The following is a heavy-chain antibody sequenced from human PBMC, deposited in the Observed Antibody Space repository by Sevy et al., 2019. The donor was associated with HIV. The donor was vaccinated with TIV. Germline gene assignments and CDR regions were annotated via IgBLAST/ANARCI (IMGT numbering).Heavy chain of an antibody. J-gene: IGHJ5*02. V-gene: IGHV4-34*01. Sequence: SETLSLTCGVYNGSFSDYYWSWFRQPPGKGLEWIGEINHSGSTNYNPSLKSRVTISVDTSKNQFSLKLSSVTAADTAVYYCARLTYYDILTGSRFDPWGQGTLVTVSS. D-gene: IGHD3-9*01. CDR2: INHSGST. CDR1: NGSFSDYY. CDR3: ARLTYYDILTGSRFDP.